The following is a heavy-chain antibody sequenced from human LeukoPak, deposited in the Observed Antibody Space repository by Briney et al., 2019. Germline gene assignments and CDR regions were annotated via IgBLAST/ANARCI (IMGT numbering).Heavy chain of an antibody. J-gene: IGHJ3*02. CDR1: GYTLTGYY. V-gene: IGHV1-18*04. CDR3: ARTEAFDI. Sequence: ASVKVSCKASGYTLTGYYMHWVRQAPGQGLEWMGWISAYNGNTNYAQKLQGRVTMTTDTSTSTAYMELRSLRSDDTAVYYCARTEAFDIWGQGTMVTVSS. CDR2: ISAYNGNT.